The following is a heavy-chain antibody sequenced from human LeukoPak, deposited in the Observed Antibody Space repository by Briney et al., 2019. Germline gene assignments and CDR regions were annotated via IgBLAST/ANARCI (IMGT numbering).Heavy chain of an antibody. CDR2: ISYSGST. J-gene: IGHJ4*02. V-gene: IGHV4-39*02. Sequence: SETLSLTCTVSGGSISTSTYYWGWIRQPPGKGLEWIGSISYSGSTYNNPSLKSRVTISVDTFKNQFSLKLSPVTAPDTALYYCARDRGYTYGNYFDYWGQGTLVTVSS. CDR3: ARDRGYTYGNYFDY. D-gene: IGHD5-18*01. CDR1: GGSISTSTYY.